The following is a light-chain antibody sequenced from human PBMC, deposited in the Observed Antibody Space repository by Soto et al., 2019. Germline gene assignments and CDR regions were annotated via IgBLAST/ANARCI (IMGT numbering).Light chain of an antibody. J-gene: IGKJ2*01. CDR3: QQRSNWPPYT. V-gene: IGKV3-11*01. CDR2: DAS. CDR1: QSVSSY. Sequence: EIVLTQSPATLSLSPGERATLSCRASQSVSSYLAWYQQKPGQAPRLLIYDASNRATGIPARFSGSGSGTDFTLTISSLEPEDFAFYYCQQRSNWPPYTFDQGTKLEIK.